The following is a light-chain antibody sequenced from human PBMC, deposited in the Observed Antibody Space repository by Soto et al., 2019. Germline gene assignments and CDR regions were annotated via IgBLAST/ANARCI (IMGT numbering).Light chain of an antibody. Sequence: DIQMTQSPSTLSGSVGDRVTITCRAGQTISSFLAWYHQKPSKAPNLLIYKASTLKSGVPSRFSGSGSGTEFTLPISSLQPDDFATYYCQHYNSYSEAFGQGTKV. CDR2: KAS. CDR3: QHYNSYSEA. CDR1: QTISSF. J-gene: IGKJ1*01. V-gene: IGKV1-5*03.